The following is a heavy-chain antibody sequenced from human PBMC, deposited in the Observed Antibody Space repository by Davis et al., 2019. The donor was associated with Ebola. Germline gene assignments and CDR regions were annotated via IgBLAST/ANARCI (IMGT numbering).Heavy chain of an antibody. Sequence: MPSETLSLTCTVSGGSISSSSYYWGWIRQPPGKGLEWIGNIYYSGSTYYNPSLKSRVTMSVETSKNQFSLKLSSVTAADTGVYYCARQLHPGIVATNGYWGQGTLVTVSS. D-gene: IGHD5-12*01. CDR1: GGSISSSSYY. J-gene: IGHJ4*02. CDR3: ARQLHPGIVATNGY. CDR2: IYYSGST. V-gene: IGHV4-39*01.